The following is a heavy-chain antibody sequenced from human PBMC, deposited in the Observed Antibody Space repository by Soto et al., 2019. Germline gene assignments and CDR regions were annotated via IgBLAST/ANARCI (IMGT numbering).Heavy chain of an antibody. Sequence: QVQLQQSGPGLVKPSETLSLTCTVSGGSISGYYWSWIRQPPGKGLEWIGYIYYSGSSNYNPSLKSRVAIALDPAKNQFALRLRSVTAADTAVYYCARDRYDSSGYYYFDYWGQGTLVTVSS. CDR2: IYYSGSS. CDR3: ARDRYDSSGYYYFDY. D-gene: IGHD3-22*01. CDR1: GGSISGYY. V-gene: IGHV4-59*01. J-gene: IGHJ4*02.